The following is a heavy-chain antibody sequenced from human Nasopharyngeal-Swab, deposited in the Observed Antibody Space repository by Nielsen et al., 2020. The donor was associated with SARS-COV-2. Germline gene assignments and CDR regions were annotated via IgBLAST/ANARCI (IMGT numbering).Heavy chain of an antibody. D-gene: IGHD2-15*01. J-gene: IGHJ4*02. CDR2: IWYDGSNK. Sequence: GESLKISCAASGFTFSSYGMHWVRQAPGKGLEWVAVIWYDGSNKYYADSVKGRFTISRDNSKNTLYLQMNSLRAEDTAVYYCAREGSGGSCYYFDYWGQGTLVTVSS. CDR1: GFTFSSYG. CDR3: AREGSGGSCYYFDY. V-gene: IGHV3-33*01.